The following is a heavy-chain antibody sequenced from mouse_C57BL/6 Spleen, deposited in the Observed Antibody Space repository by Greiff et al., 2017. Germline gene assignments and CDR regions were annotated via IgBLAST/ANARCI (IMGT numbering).Heavy chain of an antibody. V-gene: IGHV5-17*01. Sequence: EVQVVESGGGLVKPGGSLKLSCAASGFTFSDYGMHWVRQAPEKGLEWVAYISSGSSTIYYADTVKGRFTISRDNAKNTLFLQMTSLRSEDTAMYYCARMGGTAWFAYWGQGTLVTVSA. CDR3: ARMGGTAWFAY. J-gene: IGHJ3*01. D-gene: IGHD3-3*01. CDR2: ISSGSSTI. CDR1: GFTFSDYG.